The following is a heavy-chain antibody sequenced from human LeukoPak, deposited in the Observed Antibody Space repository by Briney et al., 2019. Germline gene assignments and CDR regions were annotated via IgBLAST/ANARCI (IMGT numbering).Heavy chain of an antibody. D-gene: IGHD4-17*01. CDR3: AKVGYGDLDH. CDR2: ISGSGEFT. CDR1: GYMFSSYA. V-gene: IGHV3-23*01. J-gene: IGHJ4*02. Sequence: GGSLRLSCAASGYMFSSYAMTWVRQAPGKGLEWVSSISGSGEFTDYADSVKGRFAISRDNPENTVYLQMSSLRVDDTATYFCAKVGYGDLDHWGQGVLVPVSS.